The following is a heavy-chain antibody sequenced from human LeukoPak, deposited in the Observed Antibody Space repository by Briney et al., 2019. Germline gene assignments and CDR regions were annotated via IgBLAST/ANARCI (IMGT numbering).Heavy chain of an antibody. CDR1: GGSISSSNW. CDR2: IYHSGST. V-gene: IGHV4-4*02. J-gene: IGHJ4*02. D-gene: IGHD3-22*01. CDR3: ARAPPRYYYDSSGYYFDY. Sequence: SETLSLTCAVSGGSISSSNWWSWVRQPPGKGLEWIGEIYHSGSTNYNPSLKSRVTISVDKSKNQFSLKLRSVTAADTAVYYCARAPPRYYYDSSGYYFDYWGQGTLVTVSS.